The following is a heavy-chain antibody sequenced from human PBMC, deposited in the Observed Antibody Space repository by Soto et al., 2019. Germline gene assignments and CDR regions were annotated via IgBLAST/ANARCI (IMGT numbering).Heavy chain of an antibody. D-gene: IGHD2-15*01. Sequence: QVQLVESGGGVVQPGRSLRLSCAASGFTFSSFAMHWVRQAPGKGLEWLAVISSDVVNYYYAESVKGRFTISRDNTKNTLYLQKNSLRNEDTAVYYCARGGAWTPEGLGYWGQGTLVTVSS. J-gene: IGHJ4*02. CDR1: GFTFSSFA. V-gene: IGHV3-30-3*01. CDR2: ISSDVVNY. CDR3: ARGGAWTPEGLGY.